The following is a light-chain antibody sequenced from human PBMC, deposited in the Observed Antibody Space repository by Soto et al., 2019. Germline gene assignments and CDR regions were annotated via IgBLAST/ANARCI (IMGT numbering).Light chain of an antibody. V-gene: IGKV3-15*01. CDR1: QSVSSN. CDR2: GAS. J-gene: IGKJ1*01. Sequence: EIVMTQSPATLSVSPGERATLSCRASQSVSSNLAWYQQKPGQAPRLLIYGASTRATGIPARFSGSWSGTEFTLTISSLQSENFAVYYCQQYNNWPPGKLGQGTKV. CDR3: QQYNNWPPGK.